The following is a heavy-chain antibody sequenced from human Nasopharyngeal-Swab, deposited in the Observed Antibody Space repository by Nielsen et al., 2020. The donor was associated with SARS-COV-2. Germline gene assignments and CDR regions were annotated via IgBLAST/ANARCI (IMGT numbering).Heavy chain of an antibody. CDR1: GFTFSSYS. J-gene: IGHJ6*02. CDR3: ARDQADCSGGSCPYYYYGMDV. CDR2: ISSSSGNI. Sequence: GESLKISCAASGFTFSSYSMNWVRQTPGKGLEWVSYISSSSGNIYYANSVKGRFTISRDNAKNSLYLQMNSLRAEDTAVYYCARDQADCSGGSCPYYYYGMDVWGQGTTVTVSS. D-gene: IGHD2-15*01. V-gene: IGHV3-48*04.